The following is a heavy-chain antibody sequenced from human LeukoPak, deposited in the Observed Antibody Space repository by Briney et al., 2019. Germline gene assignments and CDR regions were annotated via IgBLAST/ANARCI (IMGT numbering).Heavy chain of an antibody. V-gene: IGHV3-74*01. J-gene: IGHJ4*02. D-gene: IGHD3-16*02. CDR2: INGDGSWT. CDR3: ARGTAGYHSSYFDY. Sequence: GGSLRLSCEASGNYWMHWVRQAPGKGLVWVSHINGDGSWTTYAVSVKGRFTISKDNAKNTVYLQMNNLRAEDTAVYYCARGTAGYHSSYFDYWGQGTLVTVSS. CDR1: GNYW.